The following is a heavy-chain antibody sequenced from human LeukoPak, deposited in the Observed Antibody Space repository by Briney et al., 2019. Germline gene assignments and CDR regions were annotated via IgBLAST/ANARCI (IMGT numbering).Heavy chain of an antibody. CDR2: IYYSGST. D-gene: IGHD2-2*01. V-gene: IGHV4-59*01. CDR3: ARGQYCSSSSCYLNYYYGMDV. Sequence: PSETLSLTCTVSGSSMSNYYWSWIRQPPGKGLEWIGYIYYSGSTNYNPSLKSRVSISVDTSKNQFSLKLSSVTAADTAVYYCARGQYCSSSSCYLNYYYGMDVWGQGTTVTVSS. J-gene: IGHJ6*02. CDR1: GSSMSNYY.